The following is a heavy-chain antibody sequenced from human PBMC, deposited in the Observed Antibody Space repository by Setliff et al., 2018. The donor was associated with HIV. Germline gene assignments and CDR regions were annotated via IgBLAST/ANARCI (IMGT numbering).Heavy chain of an antibody. D-gene: IGHD3-9*01. J-gene: IGHJ4*02. V-gene: IGHV5-51*01. Sequence: TGESLKISCKASGYSFTNYWIGWVRQMPGKGLEWMGIISPDDSDSRYSPSFQGQVTISADKSISTAYLQWSSLKASDTAMYYCASGRKKNYDLFTGYYRILGVDFDYWGQGTLVTVSS. CDR2: ISPDDSDS. CDR3: ASGRKKNYDLFTGYYRILGVDFDY. CDR1: GYSFTNYW.